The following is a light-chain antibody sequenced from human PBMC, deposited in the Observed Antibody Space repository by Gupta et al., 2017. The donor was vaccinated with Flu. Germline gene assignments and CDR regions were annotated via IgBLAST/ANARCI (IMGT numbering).Light chain of an antibody. CDR3: VLYMGSGMWV. CDR1: SGSVSTSYY. J-gene: IGLJ3*02. CDR2: STN. Sequence: QTRVTHPPSCSVSPGVTATLTCGLISGSVSTSYYPSCYQPTPPQAPRTLIYSTNTRSSGVPDRFSGSILGNKAALTITGAQADDESDYYGVLYMGSGMWVFGGGTKLTVL. V-gene: IGLV8-61*01.